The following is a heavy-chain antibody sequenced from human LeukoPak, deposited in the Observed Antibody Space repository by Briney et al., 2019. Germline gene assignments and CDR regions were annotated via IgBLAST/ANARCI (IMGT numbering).Heavy chain of an antibody. CDR3: AREAYSGYEIDY. J-gene: IGHJ4*02. CDR2: VYHSGST. D-gene: IGHD5-12*01. CDR1: GYSISSGYY. V-gene: IGHV4-38-2*02. Sequence: PSETLSLTCAVSGYSISSGYYWGWIRQPPGKGLEWIGSVYHSGSTYYNPSLKSRVTISVDTSKNQFSLKLSSVTAADTAVYYCAREAYSGYEIDYRGQGTLVTVSS.